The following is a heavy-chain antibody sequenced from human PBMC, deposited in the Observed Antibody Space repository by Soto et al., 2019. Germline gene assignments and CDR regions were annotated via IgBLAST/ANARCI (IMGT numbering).Heavy chain of an antibody. V-gene: IGHV1-69*08. CDR3: ARDLYGGGATVTTSSWFAP. D-gene: IGHD4-4*01. J-gene: IGHJ5*02. CDR2: IIPILGIA. Sequence: QVQLVQSGAEVKKPGSSVKVSCKASGGTFSSYTISWVRQAPGQGLEWMGRIIPILGIANYAQKFQGRVTITADKSTSTAYMELSSLRSEDTAVYYCARDLYGGGATVTTSSWFAPWGQGALVTVSS. CDR1: GGTFSSYT.